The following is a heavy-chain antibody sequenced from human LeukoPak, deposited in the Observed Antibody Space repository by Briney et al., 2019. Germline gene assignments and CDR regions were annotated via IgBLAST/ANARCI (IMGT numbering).Heavy chain of an antibody. CDR1: AGSISSYY. CDR2: IYYSGST. V-gene: IGHV4-59*01. CDR3: ARGDYYYYYGMDV. D-gene: IGHD2-21*02. J-gene: IGHJ6*02. Sequence: SETLSLTRTVSAGSISSYYWSWIRQPPGKGLEWIGYIYYSGSTNYNPSLKSRVTISVDTSKNQFSLKLSSVTAADTAVYYCARGDYYYYYGMDVWGQGTTVTVSS.